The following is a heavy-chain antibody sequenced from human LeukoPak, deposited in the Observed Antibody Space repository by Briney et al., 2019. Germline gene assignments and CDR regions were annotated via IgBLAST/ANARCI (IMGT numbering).Heavy chain of an antibody. D-gene: IGHD3-9*01. V-gene: IGHV3-30*02. CDR3: ARDRLDWSAFDI. CDR2: TRYDGSNN. J-gene: IGHJ3*02. Sequence: GGSLRLSCAASGFTFSSYGIHWVRQAPGKGLEWVAFTRYDGSNNYYADSVKGRFTISRDNSKNTLYLQMNSLRAEDTAVYYCARDRLDWSAFDIWGQGTMVTVSS. CDR1: GFTFSSYG.